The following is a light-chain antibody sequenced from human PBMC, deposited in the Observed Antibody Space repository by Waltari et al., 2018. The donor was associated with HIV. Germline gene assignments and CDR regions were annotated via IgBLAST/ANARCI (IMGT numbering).Light chain of an antibody. CDR1: QTMSSN. J-gene: IGKJ1*01. V-gene: IGKV1-39*01. CDR3: QQSYSIPPWT. Sequence: IQMTQSPSSLSASVGDRVTITCRASQTMSSNLNWYQQTPGKAPKLLIYAASSLKSGVPSRFSGSGSGTEFTLTISSLQPEDFATYYCQQSYSIPPWTFGQGTKVEIK. CDR2: AAS.